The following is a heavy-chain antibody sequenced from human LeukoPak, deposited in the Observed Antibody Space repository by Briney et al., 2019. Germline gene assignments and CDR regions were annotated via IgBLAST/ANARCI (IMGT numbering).Heavy chain of an antibody. CDR1: GYTFTDYY. D-gene: IGHD2-15*01. Sequence: GASVKVSCKASGYTFTDYYIHWVRQAPGQGLEWMGWINPDSGVTKYAQSFQGRVTMTRDSSISTVYMDLSSLISDDTAVYYCARGVGHCSGGSCSNIDDYWGQGTLVTVSS. V-gene: IGHV1-2*02. CDR2: INPDSGVT. CDR3: ARGVGHCSGGSCSNIDDY. J-gene: IGHJ4*02.